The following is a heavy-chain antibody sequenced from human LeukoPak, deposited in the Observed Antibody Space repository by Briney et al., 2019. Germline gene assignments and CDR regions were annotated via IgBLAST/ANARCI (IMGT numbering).Heavy chain of an antibody. D-gene: IGHD1-26*01. J-gene: IGHJ4*02. Sequence: GASVNVSCKASGYTFTSYYMHWVRQAPGQGLEWMGIINPSGGSTSYAQKFQGRVTITRDTSASTAYMELSSLRSEDTAVYYCARERWELPLDYWGQGTLVTVSS. V-gene: IGHV1-46*01. CDR3: ARERWELPLDY. CDR2: INPSGGST. CDR1: GYTFTSYY.